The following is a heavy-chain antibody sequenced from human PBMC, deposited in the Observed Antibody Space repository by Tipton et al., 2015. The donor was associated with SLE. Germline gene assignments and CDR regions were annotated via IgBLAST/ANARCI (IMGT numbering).Heavy chain of an antibody. V-gene: IGHV3-49*04. Sequence: RSLRLSCSASGFTFGDYAMSWVRQAPGKGLEWVGFIRSKAYGETTEYAASVRGRFTISRDDSRGIAFLQMDSLRTEDTAVYYCARDLQSEYSGYDYVRGVYYFYYYYMDVWGKGTTVIVSS. CDR3: ARDLQSEYSGYDYVRGVYYFYYYYMDV. CDR2: IRSKAYGETT. J-gene: IGHJ6*03. D-gene: IGHD5-12*01. CDR1: GFTFGDYA.